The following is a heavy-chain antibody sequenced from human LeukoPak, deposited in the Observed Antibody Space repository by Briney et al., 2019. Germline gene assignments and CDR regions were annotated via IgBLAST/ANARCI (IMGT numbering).Heavy chain of an antibody. Sequence: GGSLRLSCAASGFTFGDDAVTWVRQAPGKGLEWVGFAKSKIYGATTLYATSVEGRFTISRDDSGSIGYLQMNSLRSEDTAVYYCAIDRVRLEPRPHYCGMDVWGQETTVTVSS. CDR3: AIDRVRLEPRPHYCGMDV. CDR2: AKSKIYGATT. D-gene: IGHD1-1*01. V-gene: IGHV3-49*04. J-gene: IGHJ6*02. CDR1: GFTFGDDA.